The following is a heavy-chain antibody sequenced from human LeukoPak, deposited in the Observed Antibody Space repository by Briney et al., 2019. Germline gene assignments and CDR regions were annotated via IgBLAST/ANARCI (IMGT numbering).Heavy chain of an antibody. D-gene: IGHD3-10*01. J-gene: IGHJ4*02. Sequence: SVKVSCKASGGTFSGYAISWVRQAPGQGLEWMGGIIPIFGTANYAQKFQGRVTITTDESTSTAYMEPSSLRSEDTAVYYCARERGMVREVPSRPDYWGQGTLVTVSS. CDR1: GGTFSGYA. V-gene: IGHV1-69*05. CDR2: IIPIFGTA. CDR3: ARERGMVREVPSRPDY.